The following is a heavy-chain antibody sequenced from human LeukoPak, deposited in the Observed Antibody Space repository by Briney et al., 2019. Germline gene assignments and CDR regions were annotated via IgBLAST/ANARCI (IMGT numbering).Heavy chain of an antibody. V-gene: IGHV1-18*01. D-gene: IGHD3-22*01. CDR3: ARDGLDYYDSSGSPQDY. CDR2: ISAYNGNT. CDR1: GYTFTSYG. Sequence: ASVKVSCKASGYTFTSYGISWVRQAPGQGLEWMGWISAYNGNTNYAQKLQGRVTMTTDTSTSTAYMELRSLRSDDTAVYYCARDGLDYYDSSGSPQDYWGQGTLVTVSS. J-gene: IGHJ4*02.